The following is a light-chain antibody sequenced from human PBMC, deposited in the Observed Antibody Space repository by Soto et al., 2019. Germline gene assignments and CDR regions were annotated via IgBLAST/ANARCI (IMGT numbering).Light chain of an antibody. CDR3: QQRSNT. CDR2: DAS. V-gene: IGKV3-11*01. Sequence: ETVLTQSQATLSLSPGERASLFCRASQSVSSYLAWYQQKPGQPPRLLIYDASNRATGIPARFSGSGSGTDFTLTISSLEPEDFAVYYCQQRSNTFGPGTKVDIK. J-gene: IGKJ3*01. CDR1: QSVSSY.